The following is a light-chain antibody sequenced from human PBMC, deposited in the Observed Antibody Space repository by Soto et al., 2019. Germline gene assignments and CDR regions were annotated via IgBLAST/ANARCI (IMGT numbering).Light chain of an antibody. CDR1: QSVSSY. CDR2: GAS. V-gene: IGKV3-15*01. J-gene: IGKJ4*01. Sequence: EIVMTQSPATLSVSPGERATLSCRASQSVSSYLAWYQQKPGQAPRLLIYGASTRATGIPDRFSGSGSGTEFTLTISSLQSEDFAIYYCQQYNYRPLTFGGGTKVEIK. CDR3: QQYNYRPLT.